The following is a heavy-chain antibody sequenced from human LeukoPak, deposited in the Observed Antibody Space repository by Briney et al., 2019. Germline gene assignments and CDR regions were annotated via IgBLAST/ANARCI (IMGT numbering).Heavy chain of an antibody. D-gene: IGHD6-13*01. CDR1: GGSISSSSYY. V-gene: IGHV4-30-2*01. CDR3: AKRVAAAGIFDY. J-gene: IGHJ4*02. CDR2: IYQSGST. Sequence: SETLSLTCTVSGGSISSSSYYWSWIRQPPGKGLEWIGYIYQSGSTYYTPSLESRVTISVDRSKNQFFLRLSSVTAADTAVYYCAKRVAAAGIFDYWGQGTLVTVSS.